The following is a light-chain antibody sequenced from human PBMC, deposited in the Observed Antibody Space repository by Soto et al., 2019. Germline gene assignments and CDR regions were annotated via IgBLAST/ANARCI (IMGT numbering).Light chain of an antibody. V-gene: IGLV3-21*02. J-gene: IGLJ2*01. CDR1: NIRSYR. Sequence: SYELTQPPSVSVAPGQTAKIACGGDNIRSYRVHWYLQRSGQAPVLVVYDDTDRPSGIPERFSGSNSGNTATLSISRVEAGDEAEYYCQVWDSRGDRPVFGGGTKLTAL. CDR3: QVWDSRGDRPV. CDR2: DDT.